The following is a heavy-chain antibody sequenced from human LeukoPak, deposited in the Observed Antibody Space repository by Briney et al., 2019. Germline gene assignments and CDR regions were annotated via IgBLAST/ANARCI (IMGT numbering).Heavy chain of an antibody. CDR2: INHSGST. CDR1: GGSFSGYY. CDR3: ARGRRKGYCSSTSCKRGAFDI. D-gene: IGHD2-2*01. V-gene: IGHV4-34*01. Sequence: SETLSLTCAVYGGSFSGYYWSWIRQPPGKGLGWIGEINHSGSTNYNPSLKSRVTISVDTSKNQFSLKLSSVTAADTAVYYCARGRRKGYCSSTSCKRGAFDIWGQGTMVTVSS. J-gene: IGHJ3*02.